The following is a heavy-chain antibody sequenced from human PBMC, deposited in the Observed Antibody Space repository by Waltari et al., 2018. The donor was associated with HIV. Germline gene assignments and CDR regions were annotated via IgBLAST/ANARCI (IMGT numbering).Heavy chain of an antibody. CDR3: AKDQGGATYIFDY. J-gene: IGHJ4*02. V-gene: IGHV3-30*18. Sequence: QLVDSGGRVAEPGGATSLPCAGRRFIFSSVGVPGVGQAPGKGLEWVSVILDDGSNKYYADSVKGRFTISRDNSKNTLYLQMNSLRAEDTAVYYCAKDQGGATYIFDYWGQGTLVTVSS. CDR2: ILDDGSNK. D-gene: IGHD1-26*01. CDR1: RFIFSSVG.